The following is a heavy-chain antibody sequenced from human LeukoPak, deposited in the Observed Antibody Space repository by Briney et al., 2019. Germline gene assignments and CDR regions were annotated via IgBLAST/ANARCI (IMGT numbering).Heavy chain of an antibody. Sequence: SVKVSCKASGGTLSSYAISRVRQAPGQGLEWMGGIIPIFGTANYAQKFQGRVTITADKSTSTAYMELSSLRSEDTAVYYCASDYDSSGYTGPFDPWGQGTLVTVSS. J-gene: IGHJ5*02. V-gene: IGHV1-69*06. D-gene: IGHD3-22*01. CDR2: IIPIFGTA. CDR1: GGTLSSYA. CDR3: ASDYDSSGYTGPFDP.